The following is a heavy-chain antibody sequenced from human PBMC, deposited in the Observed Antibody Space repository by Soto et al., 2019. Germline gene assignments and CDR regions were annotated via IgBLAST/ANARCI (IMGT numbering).Heavy chain of an antibody. CDR1: GYTFTSYD. J-gene: IGHJ5*02. CDR2: MNPNSGNT. D-gene: IGHD3-3*01. Sequence: GASVKVSCKASGYTFTSYDINCVRQATGQGLEWMGWMNPNSGNTGYAQKFQGRVTMTRNTSISTAYMELSSLRSEDTAVYYCARGHYDFWSGYVGWFDPWGQGTLVTVSS. CDR3: ARGHYDFWSGYVGWFDP. V-gene: IGHV1-8*01.